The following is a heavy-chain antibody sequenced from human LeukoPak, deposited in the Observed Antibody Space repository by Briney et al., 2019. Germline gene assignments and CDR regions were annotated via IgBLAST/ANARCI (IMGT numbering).Heavy chain of an antibody. CDR1: GGTISSYY. CDR3: ARGTKNAFDI. J-gene: IGHJ3*02. V-gene: IGHV4-59*01. CDR2: ISYTGST. Sequence: SETLSLTCTVSGGTISSYYRSWIRQSPGKGLEWIGYISYTGSTNYNPSLKSRVTISVDTSKNQFSLKLSSVTAADTAVYYCARGTKNAFDIWGQGTMVTVSS.